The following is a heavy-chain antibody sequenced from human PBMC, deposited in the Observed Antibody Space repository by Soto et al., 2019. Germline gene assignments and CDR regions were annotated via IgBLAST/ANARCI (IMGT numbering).Heavy chain of an antibody. CDR1: GFTVSTNY. D-gene: IGHD2-2*01. J-gene: IGHJ4*02. CDR3: AREGQLLVFDY. V-gene: IGHV3-53*01. CDR2: IYRGGTT. Sequence: GGSLRLSCVASGFTVSTNYMSWVRQAPGKGLEWVSVIYRGGTTYYADSVKGRFTISRDNSKNTLYLQMNSLRAEDTAIYYCAREGQLLVFDYWGPGTLVTVSS.